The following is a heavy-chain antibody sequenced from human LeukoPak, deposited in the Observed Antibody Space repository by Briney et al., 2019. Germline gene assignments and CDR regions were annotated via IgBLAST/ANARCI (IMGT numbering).Heavy chain of an antibody. J-gene: IGHJ4*02. CDR2: IYSGGST. CDR1: GFTVSSNY. D-gene: IGHD2-2*02. CDR3: ARDTFDCSSTSCYIKTFDY. Sequence: PGGSLRLSCAASGFTVSSNYMSWVRQAPGKGLEWVSVIYSGGSTYYADSVKGRFTISRDNAKNSLYLQMNSLRAEDTAVYYCARDTFDCSSTSCYIKTFDYWGQGTLVTASS. V-gene: IGHV3-53*01.